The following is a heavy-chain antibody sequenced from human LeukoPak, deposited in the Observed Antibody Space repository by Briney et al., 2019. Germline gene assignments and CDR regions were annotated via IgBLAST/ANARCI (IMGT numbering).Heavy chain of an antibody. D-gene: IGHD1-26*01. V-gene: IGHV3-21*01. Sequence: GGSLRLSCAASGFTFSSYSMNWVRQPPGKGLEWVSSISSSSSYIYYADSVKGRFTISRDNAKNSLYLQMNSLRAEDTAVYYCARSATVGAKTNYYGMDVWGQGTTVTVSS. CDR3: ARSATVGAKTNYYGMDV. J-gene: IGHJ6*02. CDR2: ISSSSSYI. CDR1: GFTFSSYS.